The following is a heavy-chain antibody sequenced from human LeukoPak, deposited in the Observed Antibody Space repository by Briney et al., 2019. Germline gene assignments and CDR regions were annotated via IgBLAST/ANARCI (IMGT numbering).Heavy chain of an antibody. CDR3: ARDKEIAVAGTDGMDV. CDR2: IYYSGST. J-gene: IGHJ6*02. D-gene: IGHD6-19*01. CDR1: GGSISSGGYY. V-gene: IGHV4-31*03. Sequence: SQTLSLTCTVSGGSISSGGYYWSWIRQHPGKGLEWIGYIYYSGSTYYNRSLKSRVTISVATAKNQCSLKLSSVTAADTAVYYCARDKEIAVAGTDGMDVWGQGTTVTVSS.